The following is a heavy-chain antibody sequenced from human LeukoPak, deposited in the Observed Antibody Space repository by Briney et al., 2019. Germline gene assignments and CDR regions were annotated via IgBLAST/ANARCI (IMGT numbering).Heavy chain of an antibody. Sequence: ASVKVSCKASGYTFTSYGISWVRQAPGQGLEWMGWISAYNGNTNYAQKFQERVTITRDMSTSTAYMELSSLRSEDTAVYYCAAGPTTAPYYYYYMDVWGKGTTVTISS. V-gene: IGHV1-18*01. D-gene: IGHD4-17*01. CDR3: AAGPTTAPYYYYYMDV. CDR2: ISAYNGNT. J-gene: IGHJ6*03. CDR1: GYTFTSYG.